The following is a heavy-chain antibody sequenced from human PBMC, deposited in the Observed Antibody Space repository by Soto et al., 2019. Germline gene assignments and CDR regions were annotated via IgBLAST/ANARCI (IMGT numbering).Heavy chain of an antibody. CDR3: ARELDPYYGGNSLSLDY. D-gene: IGHD4-17*01. CDR2: IIPILDIA. Sequence: SVKVSCKTSGGTFNTYPISWVRQAPGQGLEWMGTIIPILDIANYAQNFQGRVTITADESTNTAYMELNYLGSDDTAVYFCARELDPYYGGNSLSLDYWGQGTQVTVSS. V-gene: IGHV1-69*04. J-gene: IGHJ4*02. CDR1: GGTFNTYP.